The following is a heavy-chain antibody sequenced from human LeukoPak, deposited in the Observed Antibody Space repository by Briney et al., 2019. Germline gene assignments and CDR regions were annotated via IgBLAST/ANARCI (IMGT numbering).Heavy chain of an antibody. D-gene: IGHD6-13*01. CDR1: GFTFSSYG. CDR3: AKDREAAAFR. CDR2: ISYDGSNK. V-gene: IGHV3-30*18. Sequence: PGRSLRLSCAASGFTFSSYGMHWVRQAPGKGLEWVAVISYDGSNKYYADSVKGRFTISRDNSKNTLYLQMNSLRAEDTAVYYCAKDREAAAFRWGQGTLVTVSS. J-gene: IGHJ4*02.